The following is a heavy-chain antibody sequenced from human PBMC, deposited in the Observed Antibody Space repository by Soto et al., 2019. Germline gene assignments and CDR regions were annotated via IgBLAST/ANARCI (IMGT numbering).Heavy chain of an antibody. Sequence: GGSLRLSCAASGFTFSSYGMHWVRQAPGQGLEWVAIISYDGKYKYYGDSVKGRFTISRDNSKNTLYLQMDSLRAEDTAVYYCAKSGERYCTGGSWYFDCWGQGSVVTVSS. V-gene: IGHV3-30*18. CDR2: ISYDGKYK. CDR3: AKSGERYCTGGSWYFDC. CDR1: GFTFSSYG. J-gene: IGHJ4*02. D-gene: IGHD2-8*02.